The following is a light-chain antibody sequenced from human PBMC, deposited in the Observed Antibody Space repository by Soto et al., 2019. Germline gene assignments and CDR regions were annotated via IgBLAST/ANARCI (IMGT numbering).Light chain of an antibody. J-gene: IGLJ3*02. V-gene: IGLV1-44*01. Sequence: QSVLTQPPSASGTPGQRVTISCSGSRSTIGSNPVQWYRQLPGTAPQLLIYRSDQRPSGVPDRFSGSKSGTSASLTISGRQSEDEADYHCATWDDNVYGPVFGGGTKVTVL. CDR1: RSTIGSNP. CDR2: RSD. CDR3: ATWDDNVYGPV.